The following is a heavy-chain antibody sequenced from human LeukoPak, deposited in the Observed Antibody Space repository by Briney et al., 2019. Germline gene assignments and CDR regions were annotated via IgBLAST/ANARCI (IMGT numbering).Heavy chain of an antibody. J-gene: IGHJ3*02. D-gene: IGHD4-17*01. CDR2: ISYDGSNK. CDR3: AKDNDYGDYGANAFDI. CDR1: GFTFSNAW. Sequence: GGSLKLSCVASGFTFSNAWKSWVRQAPGKGLEWVAVISYDGSNKYYADSVKGRFTISRDNSMNTLYLQMNSLRAEDTAVYYCAKDNDYGDYGANAFDIWGQGTMVTVSS. V-gene: IGHV3-30*18.